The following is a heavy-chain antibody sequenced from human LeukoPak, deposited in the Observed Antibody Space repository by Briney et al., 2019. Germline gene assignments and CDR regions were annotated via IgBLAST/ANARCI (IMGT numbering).Heavy chain of an antibody. J-gene: IGHJ4*02. CDR1: GGSISSGSYY. CDR3: ARHADRFLEWLHDY. V-gene: IGHV4-39*01. D-gene: IGHD3-3*01. Sequence: PSETLSLTCTVSGGSISSGSYYWSWIRQPPGKGLEWIGYIYYSGSTYYNPSLKSRVTISVDTSKNQFSLKLSSVTAADTAVYYCARHADRFLEWLHDYWGQGTLVTVSS. CDR2: IYYSGST.